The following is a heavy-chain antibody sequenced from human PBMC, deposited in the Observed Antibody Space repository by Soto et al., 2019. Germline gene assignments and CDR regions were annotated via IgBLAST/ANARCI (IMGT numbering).Heavy chain of an antibody. CDR2: ISGSGGST. Sequence: GGSLRLSCAASGFTFSSYAMSWVRQAPGKGLEWVSAISGSGGSTYYADSVKGRFTISRDNSKNTLYLQMNSLRAEDTAVYYCALGGTLIAVAGTDYFDYWGQGTLVTVSS. D-gene: IGHD6-19*01. V-gene: IGHV3-23*01. J-gene: IGHJ4*02. CDR3: ALGGTLIAVAGTDYFDY. CDR1: GFTFSSYA.